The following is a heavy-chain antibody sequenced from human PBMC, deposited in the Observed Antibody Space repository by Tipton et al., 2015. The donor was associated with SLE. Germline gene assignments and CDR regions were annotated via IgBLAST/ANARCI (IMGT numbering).Heavy chain of an antibody. V-gene: IGHV1-2*02. J-gene: IGHJ4*02. CDR3: AREGAYSGSYLAGLLFDY. Sequence: QSGAEVKKPGASVKVSCKASGYTFTGYYMHWVRQAPGQGLEWMGWINPNSGGTNYAQKFQGRVTMTRDTSISTAYMELSRLRSDDTAVYYCAREGAYSGSYLAGLLFDYWGQGTLVTVSS. CDR2: INPNSGGT. D-gene: IGHD1-26*01. CDR1: GYTFTGYY.